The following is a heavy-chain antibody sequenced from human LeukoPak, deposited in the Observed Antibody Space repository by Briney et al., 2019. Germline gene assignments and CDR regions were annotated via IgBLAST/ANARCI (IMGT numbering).Heavy chain of an antibody. CDR1: GFSFNNYA. D-gene: IGHD1-26*01. V-gene: IGHV3-30*01. CDR3: AQGGDAYSGSYYGLDY. J-gene: IGHJ4*02. Sequence: GGSLRLSCVASGFSFNNYAMNWVRQAPGKGLEWVAVISYDGSNKYYADSVKGRFTISRDNSKNTLYLQMNSLRAEDTAVYYCAQGGDAYSGSYYGLDYWGQGTLVTVSS. CDR2: ISYDGSNK.